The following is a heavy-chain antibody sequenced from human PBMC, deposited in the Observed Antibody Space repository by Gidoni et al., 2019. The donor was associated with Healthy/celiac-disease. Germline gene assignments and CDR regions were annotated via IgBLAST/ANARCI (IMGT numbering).Heavy chain of an antibody. CDR2: IYPGDSDT. D-gene: IGHD3-3*01. J-gene: IGHJ4*02. V-gene: IGHV5-51*01. CDR3: ARHRFVSLDGDY. CDR1: GYSFTSYC. Sequence: EVQLVQSGAEVKKPGESLKISCTGSGYSFTSYCIGWVRQMPGNGLEWMGSIYPGDSDTRDSPSFQGQVTISADKSISTAYLQWSSLKASDTAMYYCARHRFVSLDGDYWGQGTLVTVSS.